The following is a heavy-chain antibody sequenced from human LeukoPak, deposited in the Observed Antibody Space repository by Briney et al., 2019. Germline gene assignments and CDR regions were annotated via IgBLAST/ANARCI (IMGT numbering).Heavy chain of an antibody. J-gene: IGHJ5*02. Sequence: GGSLRLSWAASGFTFSSYSMNWVRQAPGKGLEWVSSISSSSSYIYYADSVKGRFTISRDNAKNSLYLQMNSLRAEDTAVYYCARGQGSSGWFDPWGQGTLVTVSS. CDR1: GFTFSSYS. V-gene: IGHV3-21*01. CDR2: ISSSSSYI. D-gene: IGHD6-19*01. CDR3: ARGQGSSGWFDP.